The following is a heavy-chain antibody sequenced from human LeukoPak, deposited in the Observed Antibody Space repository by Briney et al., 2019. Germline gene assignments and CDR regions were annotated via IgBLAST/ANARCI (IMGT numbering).Heavy chain of an antibody. D-gene: IGHD3-22*01. Sequence: ASVKVSCKASEYTFTDYAINWVRQAPGQRLEWMGWINAGNGNTNYAQKLQGRVTMTTDTSTSTAYMELRSLRSDDTAVYYCARDTKTRYYDSSGYYYSLNGDYWGQGTLVTVSS. J-gene: IGHJ4*02. V-gene: IGHV1-18*01. CDR1: EYTFTDYA. CDR3: ARDTKTRYYDSSGYYYSLNGDY. CDR2: INAGNGNT.